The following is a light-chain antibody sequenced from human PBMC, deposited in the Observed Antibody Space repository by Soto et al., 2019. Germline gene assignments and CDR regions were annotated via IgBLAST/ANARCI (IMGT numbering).Light chain of an antibody. Sequence: EREMTQSPATLSVSPGERATLSCRASESVRTNLAWYQQRPGQSPRLLIYGASTRASGVPARFSGSGSGTEFTLTISSLQSEDFAVYYCQQYNSWPPSITFGQGTRLEIK. V-gene: IGKV3-15*01. CDR1: ESVRTN. J-gene: IGKJ5*01. CDR2: GAS. CDR3: QQYNSWPPSIT.